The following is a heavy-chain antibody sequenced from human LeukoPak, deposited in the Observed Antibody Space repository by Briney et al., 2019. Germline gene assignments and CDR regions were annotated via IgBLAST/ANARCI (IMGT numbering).Heavy chain of an antibody. V-gene: IGHV4-34*01. CDR1: GGSFSGYY. CDR2: INHSGST. D-gene: IGHD2/OR15-2a*01. CDR3: ARGRFSHPDY. J-gene: IGHJ4*02. Sequence: SETLSLTCAVYGGSFSGYYWSWIRQPPGKGLEWIGEINHSGSTNYNPSLKSRVTISVDTSKNQFSLKLSSVTAADTAVYYCARGRFSHPDYWGQGTLVTVSS.